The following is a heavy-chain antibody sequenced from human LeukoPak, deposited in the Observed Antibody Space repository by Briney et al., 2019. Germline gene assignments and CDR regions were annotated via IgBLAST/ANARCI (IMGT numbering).Heavy chain of an antibody. J-gene: IGHJ4*02. Sequence: SETLSLTCTVSGGSISSYYWSWIRQPPGKGLEWIGYISYSGSTNYSPSLKGRVTISVDTSKNHFSLNLTSVTAADTAVYYCASTTTTFDDWGQGTLVTVSS. V-gene: IGHV4-59*01. CDR1: GGSISSYY. CDR2: ISYSGST. D-gene: IGHD5-12*01. CDR3: ASTTTTFDD.